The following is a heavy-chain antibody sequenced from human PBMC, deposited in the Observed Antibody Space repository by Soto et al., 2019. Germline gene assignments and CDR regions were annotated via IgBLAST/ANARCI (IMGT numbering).Heavy chain of an antibody. V-gene: IGHV4-34*01. CDR3: ARRFGSGWLNWFDP. CDR2: INHSGST. Sequence: SETLSLTCGVSGGSFSGSYWSWIRQPPGKGLEWIGEINHSGSTNYNPSLKSRVTISVDTSKNQFALKLSSVTAADTAVYYCARRFGSGWLNWFDPWGQGTLVTVS. J-gene: IGHJ5*02. CDR1: GGSFSGSY. D-gene: IGHD6-19*01.